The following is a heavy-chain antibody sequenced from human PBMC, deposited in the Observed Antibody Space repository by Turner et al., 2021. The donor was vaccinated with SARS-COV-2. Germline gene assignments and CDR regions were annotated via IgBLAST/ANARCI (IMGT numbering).Heavy chain of an antibody. Sequence: EVQLVESGGGLVQPGGSLRLSCAASGFTFSSCEMNWVRQAPGKGLEWVSYIFSSGSSIYYADSVKGRFTISRDNAKNSLYLQMNSLRVEDTAVYYCARAPGGIPFDYWGQGTLVTVSS. D-gene: IGHD2-21*01. CDR2: IFSSGSSI. J-gene: IGHJ4*02. V-gene: IGHV3-48*03. CDR3: ARAPGGIPFDY. CDR1: GFTFSSCE.